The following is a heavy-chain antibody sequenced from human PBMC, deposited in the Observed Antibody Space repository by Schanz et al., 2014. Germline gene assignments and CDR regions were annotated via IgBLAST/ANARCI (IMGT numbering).Heavy chain of an antibody. CDR3: ARYGFRKFGVVYGLAV. J-gene: IGHJ6*02. CDR1: GFTFADYY. D-gene: IGHD3-3*01. Sequence: VQLVESGGGLAQPGGSLRLSCAGSGFTFADYYMTWIRQAPGKGLEWISYVSSYDTTVSYADSVKGRFTISRDNAKNSVYLQMNSLRVEDTAVYYCARYGFRKFGVVYGLAVWGQGTTVTVS. V-gene: IGHV3-11*01. CDR2: VSSYDTTV.